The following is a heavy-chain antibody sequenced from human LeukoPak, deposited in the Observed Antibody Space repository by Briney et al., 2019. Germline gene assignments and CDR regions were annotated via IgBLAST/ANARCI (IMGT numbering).Heavy chain of an antibody. J-gene: IGHJ6*02. V-gene: IGHV4-59*08. CDR1: GGSITSDY. CDR2: FSYSGST. CDR3: ARADESLVYGMDV. Sequence: SETLSLTCTLSGGSITSDYWSWIRQSPGKGLEWIVYFSYSGSTHYSPSLTSRVAISVDTSRNQLSLKLRSVTAADTAIYYCARADESLVYGMDVWGPGTTVIVSS.